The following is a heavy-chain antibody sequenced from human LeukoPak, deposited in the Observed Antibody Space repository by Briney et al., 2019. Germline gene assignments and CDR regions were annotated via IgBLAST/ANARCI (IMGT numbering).Heavy chain of an antibody. D-gene: IGHD4-23*01. Sequence: TPSETLSLTCTVSGGSISSYYWSWIRQPPGKGLEWIGYIYTSGSTNYNPSLKSRVTISVDTSKNQFSLKLSSVTAADTAVYYCAREDYGGNPIDYWGQGTLVTVSS. CDR3: AREDYGGNPIDY. V-gene: IGHV4-4*09. CDR1: GGSISSYY. J-gene: IGHJ4*02. CDR2: IYTSGST.